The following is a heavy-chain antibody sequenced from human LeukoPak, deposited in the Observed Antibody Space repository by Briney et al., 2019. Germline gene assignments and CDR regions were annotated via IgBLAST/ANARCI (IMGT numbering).Heavy chain of an antibody. CDR1: GGSISSGGYY. CDR3: ARSGYCSGGSCYSFSR. V-gene: IGHV4-31*03. D-gene: IGHD2-15*01. J-gene: IGHJ4*02. CDR2: IYYSGST. Sequence: SQTLSLTCTVSGGSISSGGYYWSWIRQHPGKGLEWIGYIYYSGSTYYNPSLKSRVTISVDTSKNQFSLKLSSVTAADTAVYYCARSGYCSGGSCYSFSRWGQGTLVTVSS.